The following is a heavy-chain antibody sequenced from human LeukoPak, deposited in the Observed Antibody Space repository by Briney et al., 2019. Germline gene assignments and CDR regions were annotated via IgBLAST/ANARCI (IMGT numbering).Heavy chain of an antibody. J-gene: IGHJ1*01. CDR2: IIPIFGTA. D-gene: IGHD2/OR15-2a*01. CDR3: ATILPSSSYEYTLP. Sequence: GASVKVSSAGSLVNFRNYAISWGRQAPGQGLEWMGAIIPIFGTANYAQKFQGRVTITADESTSTAYMELSSLRTEDTAVYYCATILPSSSYEYTLPRGQGTLVTVSS. CDR1: LVNFRNYA. V-gene: IGHV1-69*13.